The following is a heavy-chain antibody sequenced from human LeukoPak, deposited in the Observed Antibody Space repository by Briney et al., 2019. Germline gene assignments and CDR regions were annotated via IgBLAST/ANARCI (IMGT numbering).Heavy chain of an antibody. CDR2: IHYSGTT. J-gene: IGHJ4*02. V-gene: IGHV4-59*08. Sequence: SETLSLTCTVSGGSISSYYWSWIRQPPGKGLEWIGYIHYSGTTNYNPSLKSRITMSVDTSNNQLSLRLGSVTAADTAVYYCARHFLDSHGTYYHYLDYWGQGTLVAVSS. CDR3: ARHFLDSHGTYYHYLDY. D-gene: IGHD1-26*01. CDR1: GGSISSYY.